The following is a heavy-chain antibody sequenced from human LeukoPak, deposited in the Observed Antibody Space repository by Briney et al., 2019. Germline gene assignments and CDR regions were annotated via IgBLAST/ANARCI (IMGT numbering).Heavy chain of an antibody. V-gene: IGHV3-15*01. CDR2: IKSKTDGGTI. Sequence: GGSLRLSCAASGFTFSDAWMSWVRQAPGKGLEWVGRIKSKTDGGTIDYAAPVNGRFTISRDDSKNTLYLQMNSLKTEDTAVYYCIKGMATISYWGQGTLVTVSS. CDR3: IKGMATISY. J-gene: IGHJ4*02. D-gene: IGHD5-24*01. CDR1: GFTFSDAW.